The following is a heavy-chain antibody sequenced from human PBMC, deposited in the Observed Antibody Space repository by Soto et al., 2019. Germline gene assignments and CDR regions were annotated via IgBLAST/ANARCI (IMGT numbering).Heavy chain of an antibody. CDR1: GYTFTNYG. CDR3: ARGSDSLGW. CDR2: INPYNAKT. Sequence: QVQLVQSGAEVKKPGASVKVSCKASGYTFTNYGITWVRQAPGQGLERMGWINPYNAKTNYAQKFQGRVSRTTDTATSTAYMEVRSLRSDDTAIYYCARGSDSLGWWGQGTLVTVSS. V-gene: IGHV1-18*01. J-gene: IGHJ4*02. D-gene: IGHD6-19*01.